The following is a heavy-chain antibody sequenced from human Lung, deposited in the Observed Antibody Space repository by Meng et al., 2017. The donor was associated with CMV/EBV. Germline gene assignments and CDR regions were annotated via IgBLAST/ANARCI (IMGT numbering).Heavy chain of an antibody. Sequence: QAQEWGPGLVKSSGTLSLTCAVSGGSISSSNWWSWVRQPPGKGLEWIGEIYHSGSTNYNPSLKSRVTISVDKSKNQFSLKLSSVTAADTAVYYCASFPPPGKQWLVTDYWGQGTLVTVSS. CDR1: GGSISSSNW. V-gene: IGHV4-4*02. J-gene: IGHJ4*02. CDR2: IYHSGST. CDR3: ASFPPPGKQWLVTDY. D-gene: IGHD6-19*01.